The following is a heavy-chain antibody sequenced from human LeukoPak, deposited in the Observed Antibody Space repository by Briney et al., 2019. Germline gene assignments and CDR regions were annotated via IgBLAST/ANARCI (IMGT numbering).Heavy chain of an antibody. Sequence: ASVKVSCKASGCTFISYAISWVRQAPGQGLEWMGGILPIFETTNYAQKFQDRVKITADESTNTAYMEKSSLRSEDTAVYYCGRVSCGGNCYSLIGTFDIWGQGTMVTVSS. CDR3: GRVSCGGNCYSLIGTFDI. CDR1: GCTFISYA. CDR2: ILPIFETT. D-gene: IGHD2-15*01. J-gene: IGHJ3*02. V-gene: IGHV1-69*13.